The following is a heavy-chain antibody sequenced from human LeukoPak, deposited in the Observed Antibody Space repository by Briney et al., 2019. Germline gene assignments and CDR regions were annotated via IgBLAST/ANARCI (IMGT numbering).Heavy chain of an antibody. CDR3: ARDPLAARMGAYYYYYYMDV. Sequence: RRSPTLSCAVSGFTFSSYAMHWVRQAPGKGLEWVAVISYDGSNKYYADSVKGRFTISRDNSKNTLYLQMNSLRAEDTAVYYCARDPLAARMGAYYYYYYMDVWGKGTTVTVSS. CDR2: ISYDGSNK. D-gene: IGHD6-6*01. V-gene: IGHV3-30*04. CDR1: GFTFSSYA. J-gene: IGHJ6*03.